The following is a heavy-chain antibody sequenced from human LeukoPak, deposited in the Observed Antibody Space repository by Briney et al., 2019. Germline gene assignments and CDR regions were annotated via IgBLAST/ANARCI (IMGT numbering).Heavy chain of an antibody. Sequence: SVKVSCKASGGTFSSYAISWVRQAPGQGLEWMGGIIPIFGTANYAQKFQGRVTITTDESTSTAYMELSSLRSEDTAVYYCARECSSSSGGYYFDYWGQGTLVTVSS. CDR1: GGTFSSYA. V-gene: IGHV1-69*05. D-gene: IGHD6-6*01. J-gene: IGHJ4*02. CDR3: ARECSSSSGGYYFDY. CDR2: IIPIFGTA.